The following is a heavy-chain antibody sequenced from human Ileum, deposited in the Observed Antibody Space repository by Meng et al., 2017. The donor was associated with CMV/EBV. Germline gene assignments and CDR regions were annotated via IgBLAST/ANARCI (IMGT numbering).Heavy chain of an antibody. Sequence: GESLKISCAASGFTFEDYGFNWVRQAPGKGLEWVSGIHWNDGTTGYADSVEGRFTISRDDAKNSLYLQMNSLRVEDTALYYCARWAGRRQWLPSDYWGQGTLVTVSS. D-gene: IGHD6-19*01. CDR3: ARWAGRRQWLPSDY. J-gene: IGHJ4*02. CDR2: IHWNDGTT. CDR1: GFTFEDYG. V-gene: IGHV3-20*04.